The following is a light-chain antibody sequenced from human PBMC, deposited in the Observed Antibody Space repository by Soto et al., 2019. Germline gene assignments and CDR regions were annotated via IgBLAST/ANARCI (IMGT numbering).Light chain of an antibody. CDR3: HQRNK. J-gene: IGKJ5*01. V-gene: IGKV3D-20*02. CDR1: QSVSSSY. Sequence: GVSQSPCTLSLSTGERATLSCRASQSVSSSYLAWYQRKPGQAPSLLIYGASRRATGIPDRFSGSGSGTDFSLTTSSLEPEDFAVYFGHQRNKFRQATRLQI. CDR2: GAS.